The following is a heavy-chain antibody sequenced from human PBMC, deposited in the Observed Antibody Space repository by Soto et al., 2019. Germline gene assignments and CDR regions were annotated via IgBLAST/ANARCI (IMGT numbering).Heavy chain of an antibody. V-gene: IGHV3-53*02. CDR3: ARDRRDDDDYYYYGMDV. CDR1: GFTVSSNY. Sequence: EVQLVETGGGLIQPGGSLRLSCAASGFTVSSNYMSWVRQAPGKGLEWVSVIYSGGSTYYADSVKGRFTISRDNSKKTLYLQMNSLRAEDTAVYYCARDRRDDDDYYYYGMDVWGQGTTVTVSS. D-gene: IGHD1-1*01. CDR2: IYSGGST. J-gene: IGHJ6*02.